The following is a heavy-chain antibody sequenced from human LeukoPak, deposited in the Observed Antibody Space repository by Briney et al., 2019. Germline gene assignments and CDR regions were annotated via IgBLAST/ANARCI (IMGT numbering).Heavy chain of an antibody. D-gene: IGHD3-10*01. CDR3: ARGRQRYGSGSYFDY. Sequence: PGGSLRLSCAASGFTVSSNYMSWVRQAPGKGLEWASVIYSGGSTYYADSVKGRFTISRDNSKNTLYLQMNSLRAEDTAVYYCARGRQRYGSGSYFDYWGQGTLVTVSS. J-gene: IGHJ4*02. CDR2: IYSGGST. CDR1: GFTVSSNY. V-gene: IGHV3-53*01.